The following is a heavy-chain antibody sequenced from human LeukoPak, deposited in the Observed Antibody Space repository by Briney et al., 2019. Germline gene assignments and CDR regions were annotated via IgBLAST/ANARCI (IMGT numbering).Heavy chain of an antibody. CDR3: ARPEIPTVVTPDY. D-gene: IGHD4-23*01. CDR1: GFTFSDYY. J-gene: IGHJ4*02. CDR2: ISSSSSFT. Sequence: GGSLRLSCAASGFTFSDYYMSWMRQAPGKGLEWLSHISSSSSFTHYADSVKGRFTISRDNAKNTLYLQMNSLRAEDTAVYYCARPEIPTVVTPDYWGQGTLVTVSS. V-gene: IGHV3-11*06.